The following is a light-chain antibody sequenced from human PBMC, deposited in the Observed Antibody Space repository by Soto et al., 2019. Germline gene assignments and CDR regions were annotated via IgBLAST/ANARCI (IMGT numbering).Light chain of an antibody. CDR2: GAS. CDR3: QQRQYWPPIT. J-gene: IGKJ5*01. V-gene: IGKV3D-20*02. Sequence: EIVLTQSPGTLSLSPGERATLSCRASQSVSSSYLAWYQQKPGQAPRLLIYGASSRATGIPDRFSGSGSGTDFTLTISRLEPEDFAFYYCQQRQYWPPITFGQGTRLEIK. CDR1: QSVSSSY.